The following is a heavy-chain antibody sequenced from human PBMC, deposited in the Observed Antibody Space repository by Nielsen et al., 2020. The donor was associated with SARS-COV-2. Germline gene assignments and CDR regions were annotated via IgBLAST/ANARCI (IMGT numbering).Heavy chain of an antibody. CDR3: ARDPAPGY. CDR1: GGSISSYY. Sequence: SETLSLTCTVSGGSISSYYWSWIRQPPGKGLEWIGEINHSGSTNYNPSLKSRVTISVDTSKNRFSLKLSSVTAADTAVYYCARDPAPGYWGQGTLVTVSS. V-gene: IGHV4-34*01. CDR2: INHSGST. J-gene: IGHJ4*02.